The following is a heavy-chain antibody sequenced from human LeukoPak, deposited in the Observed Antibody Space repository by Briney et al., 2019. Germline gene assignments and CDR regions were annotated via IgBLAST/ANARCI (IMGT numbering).Heavy chain of an antibody. CDR3: ARDKRNSDGWYATFDI. CDR1: GFIFNSYA. V-gene: IGHV3-64*01. Sequence: GGSLRLSCAVSGFIFNSYAMHWVRQAPGKGLEFVSGISDNGGSTYYANSVKDGFTISRDNSKNTLYLQMGSLRPEDMAIYYCARDKRNSDGWYATFDIWGQGTVVTVSS. J-gene: IGHJ3*02. D-gene: IGHD6-19*01. CDR2: ISDNGGST.